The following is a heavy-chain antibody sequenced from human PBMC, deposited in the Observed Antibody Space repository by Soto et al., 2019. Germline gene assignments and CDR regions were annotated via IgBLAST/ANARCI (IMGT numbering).Heavy chain of an antibody. D-gene: IGHD3-22*01. V-gene: IGHV3-74*01. CDR1: GFTFSSYW. CDR2: INSDGSST. Sequence: PGGSLRLSCAASGFTFSSYWMHWVRQAPGKGLVWVSRINSDGSSTSYADSVKGRFTISRDNAKNTLYLQMNSLRAEDTAVYYCARHNYDSSGYPDYWGQGTLVTVSS. CDR3: ARHNYDSSGYPDY. J-gene: IGHJ4*02.